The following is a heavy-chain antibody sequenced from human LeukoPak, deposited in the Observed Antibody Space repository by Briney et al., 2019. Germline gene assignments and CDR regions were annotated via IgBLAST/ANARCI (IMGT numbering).Heavy chain of an antibody. CDR1: GLTFSTSW. V-gene: IGHV3-7*05. D-gene: IGHD6-6*01. J-gene: IGHJ4*02. CDR2: INQDESKT. Sequence: GGSLRLSCAASGLTFSTSWMSWVRQASGKGLEWVATINQDESKTYYVDSVRGRFTISRDNARNSLYLQMNSLRADDTAVYFCAREYSSSARDYWGQGTLVTVSS. CDR3: AREYSSSARDY.